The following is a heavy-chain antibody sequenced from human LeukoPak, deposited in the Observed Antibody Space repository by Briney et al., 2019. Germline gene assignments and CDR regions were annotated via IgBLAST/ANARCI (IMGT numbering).Heavy chain of an antibody. D-gene: IGHD2-2*02. CDR3: ARPNTPYCSSTSCYSFDY. CDR1: GGTFSSYA. V-gene: IGHV1-69*05. J-gene: IGHJ4*02. Sequence: GASVKVSCKASGGTFSSYAISWVRQAPGQGLEWMGGIIPIFGTANYAQKFQGRVTITTDESTSTAYMELSSLRSEDTAVYYCARPNTPYCSSTSCYSFDYWGQGTLVTVSS. CDR2: IIPIFGTA.